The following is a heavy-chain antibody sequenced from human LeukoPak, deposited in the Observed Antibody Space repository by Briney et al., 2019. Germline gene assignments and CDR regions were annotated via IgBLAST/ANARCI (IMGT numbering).Heavy chain of an antibody. CDR1: GYTFTSYG. D-gene: IGHD3-10*01. Sequence: ASVKVSCNASGYTFTSYGISWVRQAPGQGLEWKGCSSAYNGNTNYAQKLQGRVTMTTDTSTSTAYMELRSLRSDDTAVYYCARDIRITMVRGVITPFGYWGQGTLVTVSS. V-gene: IGHV1-18*01. J-gene: IGHJ4*02. CDR2: SSAYNGNT. CDR3: ARDIRITMVRGVITPFGY.